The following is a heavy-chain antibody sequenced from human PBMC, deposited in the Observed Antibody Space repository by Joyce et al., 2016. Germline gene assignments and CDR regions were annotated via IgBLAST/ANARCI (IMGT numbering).Heavy chain of an antibody. D-gene: IGHD4-17*01. CDR3: AKADYGDKIDAFDI. CDR1: GFTFSSYS. V-gene: IGHV3-48*01. Sequence: EVQLVESGGGLVQPGGSLRLSCAASGFTFSSYSMNWVRQAPGKGLEWVSYISSSSSNIYYADSVKGRFTISRDNAKNSLYLQMNSLRAEDTAVYYCAKADYGDKIDAFDIWGQGTMVTVSS. J-gene: IGHJ3*02. CDR2: ISSSSSNI.